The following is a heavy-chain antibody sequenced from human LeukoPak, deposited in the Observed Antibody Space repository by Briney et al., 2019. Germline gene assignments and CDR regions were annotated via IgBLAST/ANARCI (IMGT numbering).Heavy chain of an antibody. CDR2: INPSGGST. D-gene: IGHD6-13*01. CDR3: ARVAPRYSSSWKIFDY. V-gene: IGHV1-46*01. Sequence: ASVKVSCKASGNTFTSYYMHWVRQAPGQGLEWMGIINPSGGSTSYAQKFQGRVTMTRDMSTSTVYMELSSLRSEDTAVYYCARVAPRYSSSWKIFDYWGQGTLVTVSS. CDR1: GNTFTSYY. J-gene: IGHJ4*02.